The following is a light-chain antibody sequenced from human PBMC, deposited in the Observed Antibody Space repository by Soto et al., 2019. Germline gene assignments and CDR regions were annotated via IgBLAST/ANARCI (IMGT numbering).Light chain of an antibody. V-gene: IGKV3-15*01. J-gene: IGKJ1*01. Sequence: VMTQSPATLSVSPGERATLSCWASETVATNLAWYQQKPGQAPRLLISGASTRAAGISERFRGSGSGTEFTLTISSLRSEDSAIYYCQHYCEWPHMKFGKGTKGDI. CDR2: GAS. CDR1: ETVATN. CDR3: QHYCEWPHMK.